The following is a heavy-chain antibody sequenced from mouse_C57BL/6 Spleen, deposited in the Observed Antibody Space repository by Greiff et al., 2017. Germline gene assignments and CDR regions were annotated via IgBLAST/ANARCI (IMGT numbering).Heavy chain of an antibody. J-gene: IGHJ4*01. V-gene: IGHV1-53*01. Sequence: VQLQQPGTELVKPGASVKLSCKASGYTFTSYWMHWVKQRPGQGLEWIGNINPSNGGTNYNEKFKSKATLTVDKSSSTAYMQLSSLTSEDSAVYCCARERYGSYAMDYWGQGTSVTVSS. CDR2: INPSNGGT. CDR3: ARERYGSYAMDY. CDR1: GYTFTSYW. D-gene: IGHD2-2*01.